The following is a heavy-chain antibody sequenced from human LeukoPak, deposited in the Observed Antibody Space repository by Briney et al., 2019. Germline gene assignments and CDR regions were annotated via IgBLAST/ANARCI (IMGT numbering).Heavy chain of an antibody. V-gene: IGHV3-33*01. D-gene: IGHD5-18*01. CDR2: IWYDGSNK. CDR1: GFTFSSYG. J-gene: IGHJ3*02. Sequence: GGSLRLSCAASGFTFSSYGMHWVRQAPGKGLEWVAVIWYDGSNKYYADSVKGRFTISRDNSKNTLYLQMNSLRAEDTAVYYCARIQLWSQDTYAFDIWGQGTMVTVSS. CDR3: ARIQLWSQDTYAFDI.